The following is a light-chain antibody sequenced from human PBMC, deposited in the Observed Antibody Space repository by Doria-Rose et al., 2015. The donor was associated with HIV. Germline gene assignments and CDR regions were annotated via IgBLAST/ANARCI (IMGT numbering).Light chain of an antibody. Sequence: EIVLTQSPGTLSLSPGERATLSCRASQSFSSTYLAWYQQKPGQATSLLIYDGSTRDTGITDRFSASGSWTDFTLTINRLETEDYALYYCHQYGTSWTFGQGTKVEI. CDR3: HQYGTSWT. J-gene: IGKJ1*01. V-gene: IGKV3-20*01. CDR1: QSFSSTY. CDR2: DGS.